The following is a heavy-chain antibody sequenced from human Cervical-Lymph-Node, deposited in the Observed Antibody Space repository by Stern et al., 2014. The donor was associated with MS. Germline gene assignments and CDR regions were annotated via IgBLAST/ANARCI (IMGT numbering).Heavy chain of an antibody. Sequence: EVQLVESGAEVRKPGESLKISCEASGYTFTAYWIGWVRQMPGKGLEWMGFVFPEDSDTTYRPSFQGQVTMSVDKSTSTTFLHWGSLKASDTGMYYCTRQGSKGLDVWGRGTLVTVSS. CDR3: TRQGSKGLDV. V-gene: IGHV5-51*01. CDR2: VFPEDSDT. CDR1: GYTFTAYW. J-gene: IGHJ2*01. D-gene: IGHD3-10*01.